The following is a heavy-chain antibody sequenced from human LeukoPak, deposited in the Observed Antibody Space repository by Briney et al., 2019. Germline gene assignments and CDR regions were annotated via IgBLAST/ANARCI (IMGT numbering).Heavy chain of an antibody. D-gene: IGHD3-22*01. CDR2: INSDGSST. CDR1: GFTFSSYW. CDR3: ARDGTYYYDSSGYPDY. Sequence: GGSLRLSCAASGFTFSSYWMHWVPHAPGKGLMGVSRINSDGSSTSYADSVKGRFTISRDNAKNTLYLQMNSLRAEDTAVYYCARDGTYYYDSSGYPDYWGQGTLVTVSS. V-gene: IGHV3-74*01. J-gene: IGHJ4*02.